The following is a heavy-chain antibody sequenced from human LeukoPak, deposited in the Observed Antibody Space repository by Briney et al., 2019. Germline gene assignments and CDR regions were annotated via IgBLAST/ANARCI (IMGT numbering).Heavy chain of an antibody. V-gene: IGHV3-48*03. Sequence: PGGSLRLSCAASGFTFSSYEMNWVRQAPGKGLEWVSYISSSGSTIYYADSVKGRFTISRDNAKNSLYLQMNSLRAEDTAVYYCAELGITMIGGVWGLGTMVTVSS. CDR3: AELGITMIGGV. CDR1: GFTFSSYE. J-gene: IGHJ3*01. CDR2: ISSSGSTI. D-gene: IGHD3-10*02.